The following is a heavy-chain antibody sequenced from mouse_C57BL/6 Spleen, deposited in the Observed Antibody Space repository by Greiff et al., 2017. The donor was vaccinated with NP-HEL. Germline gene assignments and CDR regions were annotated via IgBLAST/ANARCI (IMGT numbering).Heavy chain of an antibody. CDR1: GYTFTSYW. CDR3: ARGEIYGYDVDY. J-gene: IGHJ2*01. CDR2: IHPNSGST. Sequence: VQLQQPGAELVKPGASVKLSCKASGYTFTSYWMHWVKQRPGQGLEWIGMIHPNSGSTNYNEKFKSKATLTVDKSSSTAYMQLSSLTSEDSAVYYCARGEIYGYDVDYWGQGTTLTVSS. V-gene: IGHV1-64*01. D-gene: IGHD2-2*01.